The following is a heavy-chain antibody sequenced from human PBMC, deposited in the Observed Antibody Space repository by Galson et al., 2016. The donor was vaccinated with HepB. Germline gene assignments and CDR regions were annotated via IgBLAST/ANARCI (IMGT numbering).Heavy chain of an antibody. V-gene: IGHV3-66*02. CDR2: IYSDGST. D-gene: IGHD6-13*01. CDR3: ARDPIAAPDVY. Sequence: SLRLSCAASGFTVSSNYMSWVRQAPGKGLEWVSVIYSDGSTYHGDSVKGRFTISRDNSKNTLYLQMNSLRGEDTAVYYCARDPIAAPDVYWGQGTLVTVSS. J-gene: IGHJ4*02. CDR1: GFTVSSNY.